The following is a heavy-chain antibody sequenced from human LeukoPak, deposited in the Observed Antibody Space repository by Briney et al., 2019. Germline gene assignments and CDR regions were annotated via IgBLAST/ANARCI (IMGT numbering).Heavy chain of an antibody. Sequence: GGSLRLSCAASGFTFSSYAMHWVRQAPGKGLEWVAVISYDGSNKYYADSVKGRFTISRDNSKNTLYLQMNSLRAEDTAVYYCARVGQQLVLLEGWFDPWGQGTLVTVSS. V-gene: IGHV3-30-3*01. CDR2: ISYDGSNK. CDR1: GFTFSSYA. J-gene: IGHJ5*02. D-gene: IGHD6-13*01. CDR3: ARVGQQLVLLEGWFDP.